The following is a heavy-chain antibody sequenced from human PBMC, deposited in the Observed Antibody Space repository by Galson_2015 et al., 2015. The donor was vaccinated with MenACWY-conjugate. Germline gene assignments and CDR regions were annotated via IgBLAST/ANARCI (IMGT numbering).Heavy chain of an antibody. CDR3: ARGGGLYQLLSGHYYYGMDV. Sequence: SVKASCKASGGTFSGYAIVWVRQAPGQGLEWMGGISPIFGTANYAQKMQDRVTITADESATTAYMELSGLRSEDTAVYYCARGGGLYQLLSGHYYYGMDVWGQGTTVTVS. CDR1: GGTFSGYA. CDR2: ISPIFGTA. J-gene: IGHJ6*02. D-gene: IGHD2-2*01. V-gene: IGHV1-69*13.